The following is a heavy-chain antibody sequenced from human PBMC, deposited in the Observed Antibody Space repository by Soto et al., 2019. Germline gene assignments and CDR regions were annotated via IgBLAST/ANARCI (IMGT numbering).Heavy chain of an antibody. D-gene: IGHD3-3*01. Sequence: PSETLSLICTVSGGSFKSGSYSWSWIRQPPGKGLEWIGYVYHTGRTSYNPSLKSRVSISMDTPKNQFSLNLDSVTAADTAVYFCARDFAYFDSWGQGTLVTVSS. CDR2: VYHTGRT. CDR3: ARDFAYFDS. J-gene: IGHJ4*02. CDR1: GGSFKSGSYS. V-gene: IGHV4-61*01.